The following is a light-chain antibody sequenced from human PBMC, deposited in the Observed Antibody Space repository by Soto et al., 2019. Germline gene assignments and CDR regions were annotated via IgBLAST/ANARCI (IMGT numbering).Light chain of an antibody. J-gene: IGKJ1*01. V-gene: IGKV3-15*01. CDR1: QSVSSN. Sequence: EIVMTQSPATLSVSPGERATLSCRASQSVSSNLAWYQQKPGQAPRPLIYGASTKDTGSPTRFSGSCSGTDFTHTNRSLQSEDIAVYSGQQYNYYPSWTIGQGTKVEIK. CDR3: QQYNYYPSWT. CDR2: GAS.